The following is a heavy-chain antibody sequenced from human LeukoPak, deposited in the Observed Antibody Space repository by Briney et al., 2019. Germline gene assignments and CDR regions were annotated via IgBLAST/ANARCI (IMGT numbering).Heavy chain of an antibody. CDR3: ARAAYYYDGSGYYLGD. J-gene: IGHJ4*02. Sequence: SVKVSCKASGYTFTNYYMHWVRQAPGQGLEWMGRINPNSGRTNYAQKFQARVTMTRDTSISTAYMELSRLRSDDTALYYCARAAYYYDGSGYYLGDWGQGTLVTVSS. D-gene: IGHD3-22*01. CDR1: GYTFTNYY. V-gene: IGHV1-2*06. CDR2: INPNSGRT.